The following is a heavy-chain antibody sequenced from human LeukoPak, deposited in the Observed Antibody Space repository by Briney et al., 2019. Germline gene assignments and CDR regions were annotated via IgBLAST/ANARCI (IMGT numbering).Heavy chain of an antibody. CDR1: GGSISSSSYY. CDR2: IYYGGST. J-gene: IGHJ4*02. Sequence: SETLSLTCTVSGGSISSSSYYWGWIRQPPGKGLEWIGSIYYGGSTYYNPSLKSRVTISIDTSKNQFSLKLSSVTAADTAVYYCARASIAAAGKNYFDYWGQGTLVTVSS. V-gene: IGHV4-39*07. CDR3: ARASIAAAGKNYFDY. D-gene: IGHD6-13*01.